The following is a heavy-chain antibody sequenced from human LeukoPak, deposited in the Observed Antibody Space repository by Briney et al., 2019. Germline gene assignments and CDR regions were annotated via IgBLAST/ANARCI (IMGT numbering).Heavy chain of an antibody. CDR2: INWNGGST. CDR3: AREWLVRPYYDSSGPSGGEVYYFDY. Sequence: PGGSLRLSCAASGFTFDDYGMSWVRQAPGKGLEWVSGINWNGGSTVYADSVKGRFTISRDNAKNSLYLQMNSLRAEDTALYYCAREWLVRPYYDSSGPSGGEVYYFDYWGQGTLVTVSS. CDR1: GFTFDDYG. V-gene: IGHV3-20*04. J-gene: IGHJ4*02. D-gene: IGHD3-22*01.